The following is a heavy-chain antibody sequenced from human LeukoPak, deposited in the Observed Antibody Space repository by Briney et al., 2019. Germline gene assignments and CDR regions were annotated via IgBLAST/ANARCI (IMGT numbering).Heavy chain of an antibody. CDR2: ISSGSSYI. D-gene: IGHD2-15*01. J-gene: IGHJ4*02. CDR1: GFTFSSYA. CDR3: ARSSGGFDY. Sequence: PGTSLILSCAASGFTFSSYAMNWVRQAPGKSLEWVSSISSGSSYIYYADSVKGRFTISRDNAKDSLYLQMNSLRADDTAVYYCARSSGGFDYWGQGTLVTVSS. V-gene: IGHV3-21*01.